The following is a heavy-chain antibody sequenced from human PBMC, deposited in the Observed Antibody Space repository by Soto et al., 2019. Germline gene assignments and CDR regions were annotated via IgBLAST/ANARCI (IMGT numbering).Heavy chain of an antibody. D-gene: IGHD6-25*01. CDR3: AKVSGI. J-gene: IGHJ3*02. CDR2: ISYDGSNK. CDR1: GFTFSSYG. Sequence: GGSLRLSCAASGFTFSSYGMHWVRQAPGKGLEWVAVISYDGSNKYYADSVKGRFTISRDNSKNTLYLQMNSLRAEDTAVYYCAKVSGIWGQGTMVTVSS. V-gene: IGHV3-30*18.